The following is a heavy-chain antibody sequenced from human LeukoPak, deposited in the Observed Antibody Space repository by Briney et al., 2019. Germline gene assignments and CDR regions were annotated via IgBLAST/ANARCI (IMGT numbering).Heavy chain of an antibody. J-gene: IGHJ3*02. Sequence: GASVKVSCKASGYTFTDYYMHWVRQAPGQGLEWMGWINPNSGGTNYAQKFQGRVSMTRDTSISTAYMKLSRLRSDDTAVYYCARAGVWDYDDSSGYHNGAFDIWGQGTMVTVSS. CDR2: INPNSGGT. CDR1: GYTFTDYY. V-gene: IGHV1-2*02. D-gene: IGHD3-22*01. CDR3: ARAGVWDYDDSSGYHNGAFDI.